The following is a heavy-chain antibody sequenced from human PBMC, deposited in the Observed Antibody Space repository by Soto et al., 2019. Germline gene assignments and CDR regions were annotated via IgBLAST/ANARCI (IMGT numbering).Heavy chain of an antibody. J-gene: IGHJ4*02. CDR2: IYYSGST. V-gene: IGHV4-39*01. Sequence: QLQLQESGPGLVKPSETLSLTCTVSGGSISSSSYYWGWIRQPPGKGLEWIGSIYYSGSTYYNPSLKSRVTISVDTSKTQFSLKLSSVTAADTAVYYCARLPRGSGSYYNSGRWLQSPFDYWGQGTLVTVSS. D-gene: IGHD3-10*01. CDR3: ARLPRGSGSYYNSGRWLQSPFDY. CDR1: GGSISSSSYY.